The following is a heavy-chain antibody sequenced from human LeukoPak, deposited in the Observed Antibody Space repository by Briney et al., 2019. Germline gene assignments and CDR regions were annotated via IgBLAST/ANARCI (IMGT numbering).Heavy chain of an antibody. CDR1: GYAFTSYY. CDR2: INPSGGNT. CDR3: ARSVVVTASFDY. Sequence: ASVKVSCKASGYAFTSYYMHWVRQAPGQGLEWMGIINPSGGNTSYAQKFQGRVTMTRDTSTSTVYMELSSLRSEDTAVYYCARSVVVTASFDYWGQGTLVIVSS. J-gene: IGHJ4*02. D-gene: IGHD2-21*02. V-gene: IGHV1-46*01.